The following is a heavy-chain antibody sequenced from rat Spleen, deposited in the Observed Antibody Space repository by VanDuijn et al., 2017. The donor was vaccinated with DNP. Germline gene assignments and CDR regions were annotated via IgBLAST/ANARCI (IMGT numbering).Heavy chain of an antibody. CDR3: ARPDY. Sequence: EVQLVGSGGGLVQPGRSLKLSCAASGFTFSDYNMAWVRQAPKKGLEWVATISYDGGSTYYRDSVKGRFTVSRENAKSTLYLQMGSLRSEDTATYYCARPDYWGQGVMVTVSS. CDR2: ISYDGGST. V-gene: IGHV5-7*01. CDR1: GFTFSDYN. J-gene: IGHJ2*01.